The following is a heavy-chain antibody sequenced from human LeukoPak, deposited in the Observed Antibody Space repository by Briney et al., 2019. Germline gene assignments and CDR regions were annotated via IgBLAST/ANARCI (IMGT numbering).Heavy chain of an antibody. CDR1: GFPFSPYW. CDR3: ARDYNSSPDY. V-gene: IGHV3-74*03. J-gene: IGHJ4*02. CDR2: INNDGSST. Sequence: GSRRLSCAASGFPFSPYWMHWASQAPGKGLVWVSRINNDGSSTMYADSVKGRFTISRDNARNTLYLQMNSLRDDDTAVYYCARDYNSSPDYWGQGTLGTVSS. D-gene: IGHD6-13*01.